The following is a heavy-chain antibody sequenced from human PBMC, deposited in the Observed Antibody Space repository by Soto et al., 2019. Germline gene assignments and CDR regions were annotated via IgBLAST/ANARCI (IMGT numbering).Heavy chain of an antibody. D-gene: IGHD3-22*01. V-gene: IGHV3-23*01. CDR2: IIGSGGST. CDR1: GFTFSSYA. J-gene: IGHJ4*02. Sequence: GGSLRLSCAASGFTFSSYAMNWVRQAPGQGLESVSTIIGSGGSTQYADSVKGRFTTSRDTSKNTLYMQMNRLRAEDTAVYYCAKGANLVFDSRGYSDYWGQGALVTVS. CDR3: AKGANLVFDSRGYSDY.